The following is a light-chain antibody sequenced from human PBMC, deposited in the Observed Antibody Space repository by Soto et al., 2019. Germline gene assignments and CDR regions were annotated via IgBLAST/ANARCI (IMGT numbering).Light chain of an antibody. CDR3: QQYGRYRT. Sequence: DIQMTQSPSTLSASVGDRVTITCRASQSTSTWLAWYQHKPGKAPNLLIYKASSLESRVPSRFSGSGSGTEFTLTISSLQPDDVATYYCQQYGRYRTFGQGTKVEIK. V-gene: IGKV1-5*03. J-gene: IGKJ1*01. CDR2: KAS. CDR1: QSTSTW.